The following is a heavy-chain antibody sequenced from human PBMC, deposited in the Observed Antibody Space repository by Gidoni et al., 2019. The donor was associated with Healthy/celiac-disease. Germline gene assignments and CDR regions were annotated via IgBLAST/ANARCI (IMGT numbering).Heavy chain of an antibody. D-gene: IGHD2-2*01. CDR1: GGSIRSYY. Sequence: QVQLQESGPGLVKPSETLSLTCTVSGGSIRSYYWSWIRQPPGKGLEWIGYIYYSGSTNYNPSLKSRVTISVDTSKNQFSLKLSSVTAADTAVYYCARCPSCADFGGRYNWFDPWGQGTLVTVSS. J-gene: IGHJ5*02. CDR2: IYYSGST. V-gene: IGHV4-59*01. CDR3: ARCPSCADFGGRYNWFDP.